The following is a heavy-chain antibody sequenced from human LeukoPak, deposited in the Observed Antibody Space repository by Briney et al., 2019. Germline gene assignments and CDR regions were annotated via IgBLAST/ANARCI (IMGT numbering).Heavy chain of an antibody. J-gene: IGHJ6*03. Sequence: GGSLRLSCAVSGFTLSSWWMTWVRQAPGKGLEWVANIKQDGSEKNYVDSVKGRFTISGDNAKNSLDLQMNRLRAEDTAVYYCARVGPWVNPDYYYYMDVWGKGTTVAVSS. CDR3: ARVGPWVNPDYYYYMDV. D-gene: IGHD1-14*01. V-gene: IGHV3-7*01. CDR2: IKQDGSEK. CDR1: GFTLSSWW.